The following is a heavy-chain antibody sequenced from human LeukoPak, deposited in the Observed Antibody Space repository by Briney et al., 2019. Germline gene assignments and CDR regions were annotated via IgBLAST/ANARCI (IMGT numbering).Heavy chain of an antibody. V-gene: IGHV4-34*01. D-gene: IGHD3-10*01. CDR3: ARGGNYYGSGSYRY. CDR1: GGSFSGYY. CDR2: INHSGST. J-gene: IGHJ4*02. Sequence: SETLSLTCAVYGGSFSGYYWSWIRQPPGKGLERIGEINHSGSTNYNPSLKSRVTISVDTSKNQFSLKLSSVTAADTAVYYCARGGNYYGSGSYRYWGQGTLVTVSS.